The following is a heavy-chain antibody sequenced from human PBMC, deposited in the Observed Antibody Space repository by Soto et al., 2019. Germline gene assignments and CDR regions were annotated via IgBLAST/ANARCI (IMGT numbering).Heavy chain of an antibody. V-gene: IGHV1-2*02. Sequence: VASVKVSCKASGYTFTGYYMHWVRQAPGQGLEWMGWINPNSGGTNYAQKFQGRVTTTRDTSISTAYMELSRLRSDDTAVYYCASRKRRNDHFYGMDVWGQGTTVTVSS. CDR2: INPNSGGT. CDR3: ASRKRRNDHFYGMDV. D-gene: IGHD1-1*01. CDR1: GYTFTGYY. J-gene: IGHJ6*02.